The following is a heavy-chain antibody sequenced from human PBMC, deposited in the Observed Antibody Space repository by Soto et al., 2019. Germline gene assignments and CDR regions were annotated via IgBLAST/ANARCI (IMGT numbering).Heavy chain of an antibody. V-gene: IGHV3-33*01. CDR1: GFTFSSYG. J-gene: IGHJ4*02. CDR2: IWYDGSNK. D-gene: IGHD2-15*01. Sequence: GGSLRLSCAASGFTFSSYGMHWVRQAPGKGLEWVAVIWYDGSNKYYADSVKGRFTISRDNSKNTLYLQMNSLRAEDTAVYYCARESVGCSGGSCYTPYFDYWDQGTLVTVSS. CDR3: ARESVGCSGGSCYTPYFDY.